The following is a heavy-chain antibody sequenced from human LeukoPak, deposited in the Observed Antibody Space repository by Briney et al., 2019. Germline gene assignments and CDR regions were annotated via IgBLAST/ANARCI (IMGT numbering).Heavy chain of an antibody. D-gene: IGHD2-15*01. Sequence: KPSETLSLTCTVSGGSISSYYWSWIRQPPGKGLEWIGYIYYSGSTNYNPSPKSRVTISVDTSKNQFSLKLSSVTAADTAVYYCARHRDIFYGMDVWGQGTTVTVSS. V-gene: IGHV4-59*08. J-gene: IGHJ6*02. CDR3: ARHRDIFYGMDV. CDR2: IYYSGST. CDR1: GGSISSYY.